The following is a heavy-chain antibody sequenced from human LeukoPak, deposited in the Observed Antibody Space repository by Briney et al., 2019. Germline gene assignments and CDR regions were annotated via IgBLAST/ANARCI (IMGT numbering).Heavy chain of an antibody. CDR2: ISGSGGST. V-gene: IGHV3-23*01. D-gene: IGHD2-15*01. CDR1: GFTFSSYA. Sequence: GRSLRLSCAASGFTFSSYAMSWVRQAPGKGLEWVSAISGSGGSTYYADSVKGRFTISRDNSKNTLYLQMNSLRAEDTAVYYCVRDIVVVVAATPARDAFDIWGQGTMVTVSS. CDR3: VRDIVVVVAATPARDAFDI. J-gene: IGHJ3*02.